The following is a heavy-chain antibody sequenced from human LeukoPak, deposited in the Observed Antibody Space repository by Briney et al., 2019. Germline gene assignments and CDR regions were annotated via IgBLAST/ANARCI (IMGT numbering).Heavy chain of an antibody. CDR1: GGTFSSYA. V-gene: IGHV1-69*13. Sequence: SVTVSCKASGGTFSSYAISWVRQAPGQGLEWMGGIIPIFGTANYAQKFQGRVTITADESTSTAYMGLSSLRSEDTAVYYCARVRHSSVWLDYWGQGTLVTVSS. CDR3: ARVRHSSVWLDY. J-gene: IGHJ4*02. D-gene: IGHD6-19*01. CDR2: IIPIFGTA.